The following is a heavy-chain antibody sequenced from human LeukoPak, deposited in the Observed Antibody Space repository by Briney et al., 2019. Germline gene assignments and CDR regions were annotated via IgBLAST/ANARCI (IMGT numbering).Heavy chain of an antibody. CDR3: ARDMVSIAVAGPGIDYYYGMDV. D-gene: IGHD6-19*01. V-gene: IGHV3-30*03. CDR2: ISYDGRNN. CDR1: GFNFSSYG. J-gene: IGHJ6*02. Sequence: GGSLRLSCAASGFNFSSYGMHWVRQAPGKGLEWVAVISYDGRNNYYGDSVKGRFTISRDNSKNTLYLQMNSLRAEDTAVYYCARDMVSIAVAGPGIDYYYGMDVWGQGTTVTVSS.